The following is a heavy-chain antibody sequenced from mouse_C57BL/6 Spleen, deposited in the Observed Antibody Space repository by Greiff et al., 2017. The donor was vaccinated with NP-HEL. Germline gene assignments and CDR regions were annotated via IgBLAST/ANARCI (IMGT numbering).Heavy chain of an antibody. V-gene: IGHV1-20*01. CDR2: INPYNGDT. CDR1: GYSFTGYF. J-gene: IGHJ4*01. CDR3: AKGYYGSDYAMDY. D-gene: IGHD1-1*01. Sequence: VQLQQSGPELVKPGDSVKISCKASGYSFTGYFMNWVMQSHGKSLEWIGRINPYNGDTFYNQKFKGKATLTVVKSSSTAHMELRSLTSEDSAVYYCAKGYYGSDYAMDYWGQGTSVTVSS.